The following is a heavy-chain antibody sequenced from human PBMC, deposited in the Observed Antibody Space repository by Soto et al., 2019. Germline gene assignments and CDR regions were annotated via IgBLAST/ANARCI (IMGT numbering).Heavy chain of an antibody. CDR3: ARDRTVTTFYYYYYMDV. Sequence: GGSLRLSCAASGFTFSSYSMNWVRQAPGKGLEWVSYISSSSTIYYADSVKGRFTISRDNAKNSLYLQMNSLRAEDTAVYYCARDRTVTTFYYYYYMDVWGKGTTVTVSS. D-gene: IGHD4-4*01. CDR1: GFTFSSYS. J-gene: IGHJ6*03. V-gene: IGHV3-48*01. CDR2: ISSSSTI.